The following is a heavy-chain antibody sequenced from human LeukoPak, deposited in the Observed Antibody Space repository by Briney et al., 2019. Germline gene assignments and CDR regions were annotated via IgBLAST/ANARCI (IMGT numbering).Heavy chain of an antibody. D-gene: IGHD3-16*01. Sequence: ASVKVSCKASGYTFTDYYMHWVRQAPGQGLEWMGGINPNSGVTNYAQKFQGRVTMTRDTSISTAYMELSSLRSDDTAVYYCARVRAPSFAQGGFDYWGQGTLVTVSS. CDR2: INPNSGVT. CDR1: GYTFTDYY. V-gene: IGHV1-2*02. CDR3: ARVRAPSFAQGGFDY. J-gene: IGHJ4*02.